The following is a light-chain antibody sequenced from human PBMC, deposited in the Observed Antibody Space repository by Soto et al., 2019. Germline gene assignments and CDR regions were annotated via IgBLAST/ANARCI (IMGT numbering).Light chain of an antibody. Sequence: DIQKTQSPSSVSASLGNRVTITCRSSQSINSYLNWYQQKPGKAPNLLIYAASSLQSGVPPRFSGSGSGTGFTLTISSLQPEDFALYYCQQTYRIPPTFGQGTRLEIK. CDR2: AAS. CDR1: QSINSY. J-gene: IGKJ5*01. CDR3: QQTYRIPPT. V-gene: IGKV1-39*01.